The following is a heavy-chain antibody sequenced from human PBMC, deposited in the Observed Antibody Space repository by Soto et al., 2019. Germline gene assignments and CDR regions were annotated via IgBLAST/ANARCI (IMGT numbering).Heavy chain of an antibody. J-gene: IGHJ4*02. D-gene: IGHD2-15*01. Sequence: LSCKSSGYTFTSYGISWVRQAPGQGLEWMGWISAYNGNTNYAQKLQGRVTMTTDTSTSTAYMELRSLRSDDTAVYYCARGSYCSGGSCYSLDYWGQGTLVTVSS. CDR2: ISAYNGNT. CDR3: ARGSYCSGGSCYSLDY. CDR1: GYTFTSYG. V-gene: IGHV1-18*01.